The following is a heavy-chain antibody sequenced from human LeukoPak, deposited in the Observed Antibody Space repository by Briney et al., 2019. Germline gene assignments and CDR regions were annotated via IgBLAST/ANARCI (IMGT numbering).Heavy chain of an antibody. CDR2: INPNSGDT. CDR3: ARALTMLRYFDWLLGPAY. Sequence: GASVKVSCKASGYTFTGYYMHWVRQAPGQGLEWMGWINPNSGDTNYAQKFQGRVTMTRDTSISTAYMELSSLTSDDTAVYYCARALTMLRYFDWLLGPAYWGQGTLVTVSS. CDR1: GYTFTGYY. V-gene: IGHV1-2*02. D-gene: IGHD3-9*01. J-gene: IGHJ4*02.